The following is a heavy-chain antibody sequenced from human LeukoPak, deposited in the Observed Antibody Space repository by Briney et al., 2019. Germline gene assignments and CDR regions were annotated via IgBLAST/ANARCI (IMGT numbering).Heavy chain of an antibody. D-gene: IGHD1-26*01. CDR2: VSPPGGGT. CDR3: ARDRVGATPFDI. Sequence: AGGSLRLSCAASGFTFSNHGMNWVRQAPGKGLEWLSGVSPPGGGTYYADSVKGRFTISRDDSKNTLSLQMNSLRAEDTAVYYCARDRVGATPFDIWGQGTMVTVSS. CDR1: GFTFSNHG. J-gene: IGHJ3*02. V-gene: IGHV3-23*01.